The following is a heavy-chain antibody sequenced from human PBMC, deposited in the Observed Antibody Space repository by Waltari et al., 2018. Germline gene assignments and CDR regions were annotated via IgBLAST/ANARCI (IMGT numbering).Heavy chain of an antibody. D-gene: IGHD2-21*01. CDR1: EYTFTSSY. J-gene: IGHJ6*02. Sequence: QVQLVQSGAEVKKPGASVKISCKTSEYTFTSSYIHWVRQAPGQGLAWMGIINPIGGSTIYAQKFQGRGTMTRDTSTSTVYMELSSLRSEDTAVYYCALDTGALWMDVWGQGTTVTVSS. CDR3: ALDTGALWMDV. V-gene: IGHV1-46*01. CDR2: INPIGGST.